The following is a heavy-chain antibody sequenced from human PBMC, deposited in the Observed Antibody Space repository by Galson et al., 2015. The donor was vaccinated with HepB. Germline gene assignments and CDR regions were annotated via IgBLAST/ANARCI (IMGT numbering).Heavy chain of an antibody. CDR1: GYTFTSFY. CDR3: ARVRAPPYCSSTSCSRADFDH. D-gene: IGHD2-2*01. Sequence: SVKVSCKASGYTFTSFYMHWVRQAPGQGLEWMGIINPISGTTRYAQKFQGRVAMTRVTSTSTLYMELSSLRSEDTATYFCARVRAPPYCSSTSCSRADFDHWGQGTLVTVSS. J-gene: IGHJ4*02. CDR2: INPISGTT. V-gene: IGHV1-46*01.